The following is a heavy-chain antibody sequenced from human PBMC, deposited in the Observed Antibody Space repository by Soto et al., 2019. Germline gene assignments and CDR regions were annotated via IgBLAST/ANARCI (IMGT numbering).Heavy chain of an antibody. CDR3: ARDRVDCSGGSCYSAFDY. Sequence: QVQLVESGGGVVQPGRSLRLSCAASGFTFSTYPMHWVRQAPGKGLEWVAVISYDGSKKYYADSVKGRFTISTDNSKNTLYLQMNSLRAEDTAVYYCARDRVDCSGGSCYSAFDYWGQGTLVTVSS. CDR2: ISYDGSKK. V-gene: IGHV3-30-3*01. CDR1: GFTFSTYP. J-gene: IGHJ4*02. D-gene: IGHD2-15*01.